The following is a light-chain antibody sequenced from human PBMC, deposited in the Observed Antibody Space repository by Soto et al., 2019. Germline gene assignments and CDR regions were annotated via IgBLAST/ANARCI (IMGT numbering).Light chain of an antibody. Sequence: QSALTQPASVSGSPGQSITISCTGTSSDVGGYNYVSWYQQHPVKAPKLMIYDVSNRPSGVSNRLSGSKSGNTASLTISGLQAEDEADYSCSSYTSSSTPYVFGTGTKLTVL. CDR1: SSDVGGYNY. V-gene: IGLV2-14*01. CDR2: DVS. CDR3: SSYTSSSTPYV. J-gene: IGLJ1*01.